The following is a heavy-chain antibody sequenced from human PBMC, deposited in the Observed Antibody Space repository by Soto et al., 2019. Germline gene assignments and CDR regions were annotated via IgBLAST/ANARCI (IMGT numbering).Heavy chain of an antibody. V-gene: IGHV1-3*01. D-gene: IGHD2-15*01. CDR3: ARAGDIVVVVAATENWFDP. CDR2: INAGNGNT. J-gene: IGHJ5*02. Sequence: ASVKVSCKASGYTFTSYAMHWVRQAPGQRLEWMGWINAGNGNTKYSQKFQGRVTITRDTSASTAYMELSSLRSEDTAVYYCARAGDIVVVVAATENWFDPWGQGTLVTVSS. CDR1: GYTFTSYA.